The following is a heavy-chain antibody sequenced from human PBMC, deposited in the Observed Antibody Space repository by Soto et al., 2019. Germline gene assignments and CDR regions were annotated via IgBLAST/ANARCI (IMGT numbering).Heavy chain of an antibody. CDR2: ISYDGSNK. Sequence: QVQLVESGGGVVQPGRSLRLSCAASGFTFSSYGMHWVRQAPGKGLEWVAVISYDGSNKYYADSVKGRFTISRDNSKNPLYLKMNSLGAEDTAVYYCASNNPYSASDYWGQGTLVTVSS. D-gene: IGHD5-18*01. CDR3: ASNNPYSASDY. V-gene: IGHV3-30*03. J-gene: IGHJ4*02. CDR1: GFTFSSYG.